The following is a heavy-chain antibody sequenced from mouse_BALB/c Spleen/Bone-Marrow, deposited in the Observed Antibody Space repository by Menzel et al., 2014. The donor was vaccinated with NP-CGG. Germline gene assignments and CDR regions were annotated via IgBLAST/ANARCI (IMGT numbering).Heavy chain of an antibody. Sequence: EVQRVESGGGLVKPGGSLKLSCAASGFTFSSYAMSWVRQTPEKRLEWVATISSGGSYTYYPDSVKGRFTISRDNAKNTLYLQRSSLRSEDTAMYYCARHDYAYWGQGTLVTVSA. V-gene: IGHV5-9-3*01. CDR2: ISSGGSYT. D-gene: IGHD2-4*01. CDR1: GFTFSSYA. CDR3: ARHDYAY. J-gene: IGHJ3*01.